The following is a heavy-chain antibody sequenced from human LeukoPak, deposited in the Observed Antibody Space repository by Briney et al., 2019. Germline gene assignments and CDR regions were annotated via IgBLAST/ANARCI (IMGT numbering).Heavy chain of an antibody. J-gene: IGHJ5*02. D-gene: IGHD3-9*01. Sequence: GGSLRLSCAASGFTFSSYSMNWVRQAPGKGLEWVSSISSSSSYIHYADSVKGRFTISRDNAKNSLYLQMNSLRAEDTAVYYCARFRYFDWLSHGSNWFDPWAREPWSPSPQ. CDR1: GFTFSSYS. V-gene: IGHV3-21*01. CDR2: ISSSSSYI. CDR3: ARFRYFDWLSHGSNWFDP.